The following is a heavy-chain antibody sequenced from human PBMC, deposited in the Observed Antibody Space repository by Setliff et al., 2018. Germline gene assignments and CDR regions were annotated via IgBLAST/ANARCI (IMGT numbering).Heavy chain of an antibody. CDR3: AREQSNYDFWSGYYGSYYYYMDV. Sequence: SETLSLTCTVSGGSISSGSYYWSWIRQPAGKGLEWIGHIYTSGSTNYNPSLKSRVTISVDTSKNQFSLKLSSVTAADTAVYYCAREQSNYDFWSGYYGSYYYYMDVWGKGTTVTVS. D-gene: IGHD3-3*01. V-gene: IGHV4-61*09. CDR2: IYTSGST. J-gene: IGHJ6*03. CDR1: GGSISSGSYY.